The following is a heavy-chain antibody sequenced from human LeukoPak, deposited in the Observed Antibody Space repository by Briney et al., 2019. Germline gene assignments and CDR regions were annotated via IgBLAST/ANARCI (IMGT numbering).Heavy chain of an antibody. Sequence: GGSLRLSCAASGFTFNSYAMSWVRQAQGKGLEWVSAISGSGGSTYYADSVKGRFTISRDNSKNTLYLQMNSLRAEDTAVYYCAKGLVGMPYDYWGQGTLVTVSS. CDR2: ISGSGGST. CDR1: GFTFNSYA. D-gene: IGHD2-2*01. V-gene: IGHV3-23*01. J-gene: IGHJ4*02. CDR3: AKGLVGMPYDY.